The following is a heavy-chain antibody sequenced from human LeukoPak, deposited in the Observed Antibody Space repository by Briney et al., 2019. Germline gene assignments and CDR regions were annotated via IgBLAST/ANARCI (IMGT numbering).Heavy chain of an antibody. CDR1: GGTFSSYA. Sequence: ASVKVSCKASGGTFSSYAISWVRQAPGQGLEWMGGIIPIFGTANYAQKFQGRVTITADESTSTAYMELSSLRSEDTAVYYCARGRRRYLGFDYWGQGTRVTVP. J-gene: IGHJ4*02. CDR3: ARGRRRYLGFDY. D-gene: IGHD1-14*01. V-gene: IGHV1-69*13. CDR2: IIPIFGTA.